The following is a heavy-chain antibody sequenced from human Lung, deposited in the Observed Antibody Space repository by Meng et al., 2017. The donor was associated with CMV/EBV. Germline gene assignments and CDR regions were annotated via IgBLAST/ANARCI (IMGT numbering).Heavy chain of an antibody. Sequence: GGSXRLXXAASGFTFDDYGMSWVRQAPGKGLEWVSGINWNGGSTGYADSVKGRFTISRDNAKNSLYLQMNSLRAEDTALYYCAREEYSSSSQAGQYYYYYYGMDVWGQGXTVTVSS. CDR3: AREEYSSSSQAGQYYYYYYGMDV. CDR1: GFTFDDYG. J-gene: IGHJ6*02. D-gene: IGHD6-6*01. CDR2: INWNGGST. V-gene: IGHV3-20*03.